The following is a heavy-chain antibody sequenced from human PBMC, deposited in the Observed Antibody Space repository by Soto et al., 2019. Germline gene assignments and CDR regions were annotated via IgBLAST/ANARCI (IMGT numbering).Heavy chain of an antibody. V-gene: IGHV1-69*13. CDR1: GGTFSSYA. D-gene: IGHD1-26*01. CDR2: IIPIFGTA. Sequence: GASVKVSCKASGGTFSSYAISWVRQAPGQGLEWMGGIIPIFGTANYAQKFQGRVTITADEPTSTAYMELSSLRSEDTAVYYCARVEVGATHYYGMDVWGQGTTVTVSS. CDR3: ARVEVGATHYYGMDV. J-gene: IGHJ6*02.